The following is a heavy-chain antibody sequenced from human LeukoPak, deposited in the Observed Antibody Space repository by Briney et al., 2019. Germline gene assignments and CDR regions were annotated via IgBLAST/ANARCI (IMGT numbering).Heavy chain of an antibody. CDR2: IYYSGST. D-gene: IGHD3-10*01. V-gene: IGHV4-30-4*01. Sequence: PSQTLSLTCTVSGGSISSGGYYWSWIRQPPGKGLEWIGYIYYSGSTYYNPSLKSRVTISVDTSKNQFSLKLSSVTAADTAVYYCARVVDGYYGSGSYYPSWFDPWGQGTLVTVSS. J-gene: IGHJ5*02. CDR1: GGSISSGGYY. CDR3: ARVVDGYYGSGSYYPSWFDP.